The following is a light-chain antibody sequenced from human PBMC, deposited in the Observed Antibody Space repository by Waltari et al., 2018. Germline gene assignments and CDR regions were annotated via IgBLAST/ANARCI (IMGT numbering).Light chain of an antibody. Sequence: QSVLTQPPSASGTPGQRVTISCSGLSSNIGSNYVYWYQQLPGTAPKLLIYRNKQRPSGVPDLFSGSKSGTSASLAISGLRSEDEADYYCATWDDSLSGWVFGGGTKLTVL. CDR3: ATWDDSLSGWV. CDR2: RNK. CDR1: SSNIGSNY. J-gene: IGLJ3*02. V-gene: IGLV1-47*01.